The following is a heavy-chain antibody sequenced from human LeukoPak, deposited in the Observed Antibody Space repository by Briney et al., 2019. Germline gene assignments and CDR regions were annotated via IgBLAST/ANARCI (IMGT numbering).Heavy chain of an antibody. V-gene: IGHV4-59*01. D-gene: IGHD5-24*01. CDR3: ARVSRDGYNLRFDY. J-gene: IGHJ4*02. CDR2: IYYSGST. Sequence: SETLSLTCTVSGGSISSYYWSWIRQPPGKGLEWIGYIYYSGSTNYNPSLKSRVTISVDTSKNQFSLKLSSVTAADTAVYYCARVSRDGYNLRFDYWGQGTLVTVSS. CDR1: GGSISSYY.